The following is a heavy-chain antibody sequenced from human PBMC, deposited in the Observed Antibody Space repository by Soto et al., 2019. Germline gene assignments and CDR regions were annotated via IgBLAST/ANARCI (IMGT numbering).Heavy chain of an antibody. CDR3: ARDDVLCDGGSCYGVLMDF. CDR1: GFTVSSKY. D-gene: IGHD2-15*01. Sequence: PGGSLRLSCAASGFTVSSKYMSWVRQAPGKGLEWVSLIQSGGTTYYADSVKGRFTISRDSSENTLHLQMDSLRAEDTAVYYCARDDVLCDGGSCYGVLMDFWGKGTTVTVSS. V-gene: IGHV3-66*01. J-gene: IGHJ6*03. CDR2: IQSGGTT.